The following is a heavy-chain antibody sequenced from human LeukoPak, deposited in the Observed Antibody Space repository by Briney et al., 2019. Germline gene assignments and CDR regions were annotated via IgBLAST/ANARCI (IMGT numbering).Heavy chain of an antibody. CDR2: IYTSGST. D-gene: IGHD6-13*01. Sequence: PSETLSLTCTVSGGSISRYYWSWIRQPAGKGLEWIGRIYTSGSTNYNPSLKSRVTMSVDTSKNQFSLKLSSVTAADTAVYYCARLVVSTWYHEVLLGRDYWGQGTLVTVSS. J-gene: IGHJ4*02. V-gene: IGHV4-4*07. CDR3: ARLVVSTWYHEVLLGRDY. CDR1: GGSISRYY.